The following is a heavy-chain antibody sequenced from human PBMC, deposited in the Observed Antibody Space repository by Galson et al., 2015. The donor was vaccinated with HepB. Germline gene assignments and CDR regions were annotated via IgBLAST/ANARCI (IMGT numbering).Heavy chain of an antibody. D-gene: IGHD3-22*01. V-gene: IGHV1-46*01. CDR1: GYTFTSYY. CDR3: ARVGDTSGYYYGSWFDP. Sequence: SVKVSCKASGYTFTSYYMHWARQAPGQGLEWMGIINPSGGSTNYAQKFQGRVTMTRDTSTSTVYMELSSLRSEDTAVYYCARVGDTSGYYYGSWFDPWGQGTLVTVSS. CDR2: INPSGGST. J-gene: IGHJ5*02.